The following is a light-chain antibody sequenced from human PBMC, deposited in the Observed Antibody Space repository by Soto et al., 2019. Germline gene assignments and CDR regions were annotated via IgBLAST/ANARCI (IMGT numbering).Light chain of an antibody. Sequence: QSALTQPASVSGSPGQSITISCTGTSSDVGGYNYVSWYQQHPGKAPKLMIYEVSNRPSGVSNRVSGSKSGNTASLTISGLQAEDEADYYCTSYTSSSTYVVFGGGTQLTVL. CDR3: TSYTSSSTYVV. CDR2: EVS. J-gene: IGLJ2*01. V-gene: IGLV2-14*01. CDR1: SSDVGGYNY.